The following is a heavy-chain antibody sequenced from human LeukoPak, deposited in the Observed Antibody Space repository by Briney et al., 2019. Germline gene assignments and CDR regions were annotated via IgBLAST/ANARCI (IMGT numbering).Heavy chain of an antibody. J-gene: IGHJ5*02. CDR1: GGSISSSSYY. V-gene: IGHV4-39*07. CDR3: ARAPTSWYSSSSNWFDP. Sequence: SETLSLTCTVSGGSISSSSYYWGWIRQPPGKGLEWIGSIYYSGSTYYNPSLKSRVTISVDTSKNQFSLKLSSVTAADTAVYYCARAPTSWYSSSSNWFDPWGQGTLVTVSS. D-gene: IGHD6-13*01. CDR2: IYYSGST.